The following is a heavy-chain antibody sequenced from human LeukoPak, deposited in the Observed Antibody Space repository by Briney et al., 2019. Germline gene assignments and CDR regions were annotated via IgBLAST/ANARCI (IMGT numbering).Heavy chain of an antibody. Sequence: GGSLRLSCAASGFTFSSYSMNWVRQAPGKGLEWVSSISSSSSYIYYADSVKGRFTISRDNAKNSLYLQMNSLRAEDTAVYYCARDSGSYYRFHYYGMDVWGQGTTVTVSS. CDR2: ISSSSSYI. V-gene: IGHV3-21*01. J-gene: IGHJ6*02. D-gene: IGHD1-26*01. CDR1: GFTFSSYS. CDR3: ARDSGSYYRFHYYGMDV.